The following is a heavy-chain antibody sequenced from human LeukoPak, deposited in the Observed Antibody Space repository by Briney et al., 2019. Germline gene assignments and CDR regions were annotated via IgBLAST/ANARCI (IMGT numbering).Heavy chain of an antibody. D-gene: IGHD3-22*01. J-gene: IGHJ4*02. CDR2: ICGSGGRT. V-gene: IGHV3-23*01. CDR1: GFTFSSYA. CDR3: AKSDDSSGYYYGIVY. Sequence: GGSLRLSCAASGFTFSSYAMNWVRQAPGKGLEWVSAICGSGGRTYYADSVKGRFTISRDNSKNTLYLQMNSLRAEDTALYYCAKSDDSSGYYYGIVYWGQGTLVTVSS.